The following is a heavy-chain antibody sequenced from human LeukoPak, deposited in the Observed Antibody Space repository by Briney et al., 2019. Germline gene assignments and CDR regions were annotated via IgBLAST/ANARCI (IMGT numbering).Heavy chain of an antibody. CDR3: AKGGGYSYGSDFDY. J-gene: IGHJ4*02. D-gene: IGHD5-18*01. Sequence: GSLRLSCAASGFTFSSYGMHWVRQAPGKGLEWVAVISYDGSNKYYADSVKGRFTISRDNSKNTLYLQMNSLRAEDTAVYYCAKGGGYSYGSDFDYWGQGTLVTVSS. CDR1: GFTFSSYG. V-gene: IGHV3-30*18. CDR2: ISYDGSNK.